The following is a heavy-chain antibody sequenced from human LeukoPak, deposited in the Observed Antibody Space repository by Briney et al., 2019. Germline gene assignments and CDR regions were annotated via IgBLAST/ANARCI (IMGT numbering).Heavy chain of an antibody. V-gene: IGHV3-30-3*01. CDR2: ISYDGSNK. CDR1: GFTFSSYA. D-gene: IGHD2-15*01. J-gene: IGHJ5*02. CDR3: AKDRDSQGFWFDP. Sequence: GGSLRLSCAASGFTFSSYAMHWVRQAPGKGLEWVAVISYDGSNKYYADSVKGRFTISRDNSKNTLYLQMNSLRAEDTAVYYCAKDRDSQGFWFDPWGQGTLVTVSS.